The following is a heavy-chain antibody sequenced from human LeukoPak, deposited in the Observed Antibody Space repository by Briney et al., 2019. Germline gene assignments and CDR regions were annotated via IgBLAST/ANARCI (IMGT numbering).Heavy chain of an antibody. D-gene: IGHD3-16*01. CDR2: INPNSGGT. J-gene: IGHJ4*02. Sequence: ASVKVSCKASGYTFSVYYMHWVRQAPGQGLEWMGWINPNSGGTKYVQKFQGRVTMTRDTSISTAYMELSRLRSDDTAVYYCASGSLASYFDHWGQGTLVTVSS. CDR1: GYTFSVYY. V-gene: IGHV1-2*02. CDR3: ASGSLASYFDH.